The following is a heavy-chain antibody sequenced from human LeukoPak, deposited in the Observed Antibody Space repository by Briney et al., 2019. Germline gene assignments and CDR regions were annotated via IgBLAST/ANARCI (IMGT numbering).Heavy chain of an antibody. CDR2: IFYSGTT. Sequence: SETLSLTCTVSGGSISSYYWSWVRQPPGKGLEWIGFIFYSGTTNYNPSLKSRVTISVDTSKNQFSLKLSSVTAADTAVYYCARGGWNKFDYWGQGTLVTVSS. CDR1: GGSISSYY. CDR3: ARGGWNKFDY. J-gene: IGHJ4*02. V-gene: IGHV4-59*01. D-gene: IGHD3-22*01.